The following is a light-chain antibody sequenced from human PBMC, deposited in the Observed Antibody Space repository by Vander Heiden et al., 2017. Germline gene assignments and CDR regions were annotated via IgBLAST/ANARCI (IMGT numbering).Light chain of an antibody. CDR3: QQRHSTPYT. Sequence: DIQLTQSPSSLSASAGDRVIITCRASQSITTYLNWYQQKPGEAPNLLIYAASYLQTGVPSRFSCSGSVIEFTLSIIRLQPEDFATYYFQQRHSTPYTFSQGTKLDIK. J-gene: IGKJ2*01. CDR1: QSITTY. CDR2: AAS. V-gene: IGKV1-39*01.